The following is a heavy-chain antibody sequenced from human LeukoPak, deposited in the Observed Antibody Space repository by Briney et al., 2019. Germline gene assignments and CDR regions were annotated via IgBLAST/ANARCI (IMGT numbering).Heavy chain of an antibody. CDR1: GGSISSYY. CDR2: ISYSGSI. V-gene: IGHV4-59*01. J-gene: IGHJ5*02. D-gene: IGHD2-2*01. Sequence: TSETLPLTCTVSGGSISSYYWSWIRQPPGKGLEWIGYISYSGSINYNPSLKSRVTISVGTSKNQFSLKLSSVTAADTAVYYCASSVPAASWFDPWGQGTLVTVSS. CDR3: ASSVPAASWFDP.